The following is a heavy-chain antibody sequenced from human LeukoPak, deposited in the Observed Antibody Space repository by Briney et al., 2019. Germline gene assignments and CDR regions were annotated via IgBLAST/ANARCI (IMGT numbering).Heavy chain of an antibody. CDR1: GVSIRSYY. D-gene: IGHD5-12*01. J-gene: IGHJ1*01. CDR2: IYTSGST. Sequence: SETLSLTCTASGVSIRSYYWIWIRQPAGKGREGRGRIYTSGSTNDNPSLKSRVAMSVDTSKNQFSLQLSSVTAADTAVYYCARGGSKRRFAEYFQHWGQGTLVTVSS. V-gene: IGHV4-4*07. CDR3: ARGGSKRRFAEYFQH.